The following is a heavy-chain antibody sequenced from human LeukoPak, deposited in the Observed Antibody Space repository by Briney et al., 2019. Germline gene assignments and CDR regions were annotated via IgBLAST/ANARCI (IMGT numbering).Heavy chain of an antibody. V-gene: IGHV3-7*01. Sequence: PGGSLRLSCAASGFTFSSYWMSWVRQAPGKGLEWVANIKQDGSEKYYVDSVKGRFTISRDNAKNSLYLQMNSLRAEDTAVYYCARMVHNYYDSSGYYERIPHFDYWGQGTLVTVSS. CDR1: GFTFSSYW. D-gene: IGHD3-22*01. CDR3: ARMVHNYYDSSGYYERIPHFDY. J-gene: IGHJ4*02. CDR2: IKQDGSEK.